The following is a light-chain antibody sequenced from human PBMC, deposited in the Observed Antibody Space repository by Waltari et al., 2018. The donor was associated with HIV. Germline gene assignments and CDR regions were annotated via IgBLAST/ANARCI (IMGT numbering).Light chain of an antibody. CDR2: SNN. Sequence: QSVLTQPPSASGTPGPRVTISCSGSSSNIGSNTVNWYQQVPGTAPNLLIYSNNQRPSRVPDRFSGSKSGTSASLAISGLQSEDEADYYCAAWDDSLSGYVFGTGTKVTVL. CDR1: SSNIGSNT. CDR3: AAWDDSLSGYV. J-gene: IGLJ1*01. V-gene: IGLV1-44*01.